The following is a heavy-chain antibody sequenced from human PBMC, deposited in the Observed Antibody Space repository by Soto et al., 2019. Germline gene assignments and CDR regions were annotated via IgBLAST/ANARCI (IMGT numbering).Heavy chain of an antibody. CDR2: ISYDGSNK. CDR3: ARVRWGVVRGVVGMDV. D-gene: IGHD3-10*01. J-gene: IGHJ6*02. CDR1: GFTFSSYA. V-gene: IGHV3-30-3*01. Sequence: GGSLRLSCAASGFTFSSYAMHWVRQAPGKGLEWVAVISYDGSNKYYADSVKGRFTISRDNSKNTLYLQMNSLRAENTAVYYCARVRWGVVRGVVGMDVWGQGTTVTVSS.